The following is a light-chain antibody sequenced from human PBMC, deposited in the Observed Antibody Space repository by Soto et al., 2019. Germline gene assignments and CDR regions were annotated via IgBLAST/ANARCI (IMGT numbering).Light chain of an antibody. CDR2: AAS. Sequence: DIQMTQSPSSLSASVGDRVTITCRASQSISSYLNWYQQKPGKAPKLLIYAASSLQSGVPSRFSGSGSGTDFTLTISSLQPEDFATYYCQHSYSTPRTFGQWTKVDIK. CDR1: QSISSY. J-gene: IGKJ1*01. CDR3: QHSYSTPRT. V-gene: IGKV1-39*01.